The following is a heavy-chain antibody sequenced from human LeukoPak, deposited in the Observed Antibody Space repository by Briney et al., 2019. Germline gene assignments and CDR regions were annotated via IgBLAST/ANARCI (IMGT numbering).Heavy chain of an antibody. Sequence: PSETLSLTCTVSGGSVRSSSFYWGWIRQAPGKGLEWIGNVFYSGGSYYEPSLKSRLTIAIDTSKNQFSLRLSSVTARDTAIYFCARILAAGNVHNFHTWGQGALVTVSS. D-gene: IGHD1-1*01. CDR3: ARILAAGNVHNFHT. CDR1: GGSVRSSSFY. J-gene: IGHJ4*02. V-gene: IGHV4-39*01. CDR2: VFYSGGS.